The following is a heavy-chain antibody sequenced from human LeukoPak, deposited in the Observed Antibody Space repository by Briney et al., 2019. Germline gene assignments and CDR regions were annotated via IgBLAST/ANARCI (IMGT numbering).Heavy chain of an antibody. D-gene: IGHD3-16*01. V-gene: IGHV3-23*01. CDR2: ISGSGGST. Sequence: GGSLRLSCAASGFTFSSYAMSWVRQAPGRGLEWVSAISGSGGSTYYADSVKGRFTISRDNSKNTLYLQMNSLRAEDTAVYYCAKDGGLGSYYFDYWGQGTLVTVSS. CDR1: GFTFSSYA. J-gene: IGHJ4*02. CDR3: AKDGGLGSYYFDY.